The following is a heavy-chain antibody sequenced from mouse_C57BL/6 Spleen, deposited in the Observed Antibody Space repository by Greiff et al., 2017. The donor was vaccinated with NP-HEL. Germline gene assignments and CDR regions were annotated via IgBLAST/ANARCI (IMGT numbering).Heavy chain of an antibody. CDR2: IDPENGDS. Sequence: EVQLQQSGAELVRPGASVKLSCTASGFNIKDDYMHWVKQRPEQGLEWIGWIDPENGDSEYASKFQGKATIPADTSSNTGYLQLSSLTSEDTAVYYCTTYYGSSFYAMDYRGQGTSVTVSS. D-gene: IGHD1-1*01. CDR3: TTYYGSSFYAMDY. V-gene: IGHV14-4*01. CDR1: GFNIKDDY. J-gene: IGHJ4*01.